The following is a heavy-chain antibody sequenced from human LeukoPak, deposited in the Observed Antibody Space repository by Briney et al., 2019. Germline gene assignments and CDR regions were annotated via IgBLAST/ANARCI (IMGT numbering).Heavy chain of an antibody. CDR3: ARPTGGTTSPYYFDY. CDR2: INHGGST. J-gene: IGHJ4*02. Sequence: RSETLSLTCVVYGGSFSGYYWSWIRQPPGKGLEWIGEINHGGSTNYNPSLKSRVTISVDTSKNQFSLKPSSVTAADTAVYYCARPTGGTTSPYYFDYWGQGTLVTVSS. V-gene: IGHV4-34*01. D-gene: IGHD1-14*01. CDR1: GGSFSGYY.